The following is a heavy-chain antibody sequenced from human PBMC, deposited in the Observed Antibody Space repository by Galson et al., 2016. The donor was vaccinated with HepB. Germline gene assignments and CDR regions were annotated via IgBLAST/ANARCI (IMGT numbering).Heavy chain of an antibody. V-gene: IGHV4-59*01. J-gene: IGHJ4*02. CDR1: GGSISSYY. D-gene: IGHD6-25*01. Sequence: SETLSLTCTVSGGSISSYYWSWIRQPPGKGLEWIGYIYDTGSTIYNPSLKGRVTVSVDTSKNQFSLNLRSVTAADAAVYYCARDKGEAAAGRGNFDYWGQGTLVTVSS. CDR3: ARDKGEAAAGRGNFDY. CDR2: IYDTGST.